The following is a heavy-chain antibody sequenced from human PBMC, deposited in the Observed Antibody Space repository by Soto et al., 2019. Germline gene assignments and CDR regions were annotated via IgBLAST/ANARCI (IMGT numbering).Heavy chain of an antibody. CDR1: GFTFNNYA. D-gene: IGHD4-17*01. Sequence: EVQVLASGGGLVQPGGSLRLSCAASGFTFNNYAMSWVRQTPEKGLEWVSAISGSGSSTYYADSVRGRFTISRDNFKNRLYLQMKSLRAEDTAVYYCAKDGYVDSEGRRFAFWGPGTLVTVSS. CDR2: ISGSGSST. CDR3: AKDGYVDSEGRRFAF. V-gene: IGHV3-23*01. J-gene: IGHJ4*02.